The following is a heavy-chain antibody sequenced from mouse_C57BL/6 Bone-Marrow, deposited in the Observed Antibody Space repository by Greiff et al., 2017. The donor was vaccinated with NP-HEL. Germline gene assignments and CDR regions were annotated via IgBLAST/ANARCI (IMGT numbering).Heavy chain of an antibody. CDR2: IDPSDSYT. V-gene: IGHV1-69*01. D-gene: IGHD1-1*01. CDR3: ARSRPNCPLYYGSRYWYFDV. J-gene: IGHJ1*03. CDR1: GYTFTSYW. Sequence: QVQLQQPGAELVMPGASVKLSCKASGYTFTSYWMHWVKQRPGQGLEWIGEIDPSDSYTNYNQKFKGKSTLTVDKSSSTAYMQLSSLTSEDSAVYYCARSRPNCPLYYGSRYWYFDVWGTGTTVTVSS.